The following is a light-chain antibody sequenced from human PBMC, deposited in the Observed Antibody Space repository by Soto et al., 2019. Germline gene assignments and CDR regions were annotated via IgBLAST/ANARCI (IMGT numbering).Light chain of an antibody. CDR3: QQYNSYWT. V-gene: IGKV3-11*01. CDR1: QSVSSY. Sequence: IVLTRSPGTLSSSPGERATPSSRASQSVSSYLAWYQQKPGQAPRLLIYDASNRATGIPARFSGSGSGTEFTLTISSLQPDDFATYYCQQYNSYWTFGQGTKVDIK. J-gene: IGKJ1*01. CDR2: DAS.